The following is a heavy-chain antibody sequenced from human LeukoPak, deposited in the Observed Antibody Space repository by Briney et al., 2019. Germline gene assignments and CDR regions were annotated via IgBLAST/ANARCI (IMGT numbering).Heavy chain of an antibody. V-gene: IGHV4-39*01. CDR3: AKYSWNDRGGAFDI. CDR2: IYYSGST. J-gene: IGHJ3*02. CDR1: GGSISSSSYY. D-gene: IGHD1-1*01. Sequence: SETLSLTCTVSGGSISSSSYYWGWIRQPPGKGLEWIGSIYYSGSTYYNPSLKSRVTISVDTSKNQFSLKLSSVTAADTAVYYCAKYSWNDRGGAFDIWGQGTMVTVSS.